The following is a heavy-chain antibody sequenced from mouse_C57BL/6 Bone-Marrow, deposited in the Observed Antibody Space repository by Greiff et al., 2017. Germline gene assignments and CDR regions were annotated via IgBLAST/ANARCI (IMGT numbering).Heavy chain of an antibody. D-gene: IGHD2-1*01. CDR1: GYTFTDYY. Sequence: EVQLQQSGPVLVKPGASVKMSCKASGYTFTDYYMNWVKQSHGKSLEWIGVINPYNGGTSYNQKFKGKATLTVDKSSSTAYMELNSLTSEDSAVYYCARVYYGNFYYWYFDVWGTGTTVTVSS. CDR3: ARVYYGNFYYWYFDV. J-gene: IGHJ1*03. CDR2: INPYNGGT. V-gene: IGHV1-19*01.